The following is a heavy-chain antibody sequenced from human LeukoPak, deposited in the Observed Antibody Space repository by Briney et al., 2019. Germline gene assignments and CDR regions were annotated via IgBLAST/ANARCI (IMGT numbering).Heavy chain of an antibody. J-gene: IGHJ4*02. CDR3: ASRHCSSTSCYGY. Sequence: VSCXXXXGTFXXYAISWVRQAPGQGLEWMGRIIPILGIANYAQKFQGRVTITADKSTSTAYMELSSLRSEDTAVYYCASRHCSSTSCYGYWGQGTLVTVSS. CDR2: IIPILGIA. D-gene: IGHD2-2*01. CDR1: XGTFXXYA. V-gene: IGHV1-69*04.